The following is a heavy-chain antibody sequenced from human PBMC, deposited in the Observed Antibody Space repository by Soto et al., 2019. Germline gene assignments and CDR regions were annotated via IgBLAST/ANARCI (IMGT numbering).Heavy chain of an antibody. CDR2: ISSNGANT. J-gene: IGHJ4*01. Sequence: GGSLRLSCAASGFTFDSPYSHAMSWVRQSPGKGPEWVSTISSNGANTHYAESVKGRFTISKDPSRNTVHLHMNSLRAEDTATYFCVSWVSAHFDYWGHGTPVTVSS. D-gene: IGHD2-8*01. V-gene: IGHV3-23*01. CDR3: VSWVSAHFDY. CDR1: GFTFDSPYSHA.